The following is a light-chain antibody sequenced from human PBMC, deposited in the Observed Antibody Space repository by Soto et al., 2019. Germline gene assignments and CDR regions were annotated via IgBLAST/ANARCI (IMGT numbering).Light chain of an antibody. J-gene: IGKJ4*01. Sequence: ERVMTQFPATLSVSPGAKATLSCRASQTVRNNLAWYQQKPCQAPRLLIYFASTRATGVPARFSGSGSGTEFTLTISNLQSEDSAVYYCQHYNEWPLTFGGGTKLET. V-gene: IGKV3-15*01. CDR3: QHYNEWPLT. CDR2: FAS. CDR1: QTVRNN.